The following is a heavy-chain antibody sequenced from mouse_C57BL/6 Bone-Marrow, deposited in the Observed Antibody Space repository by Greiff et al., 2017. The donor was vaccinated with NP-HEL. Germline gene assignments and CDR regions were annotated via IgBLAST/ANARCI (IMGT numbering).Heavy chain of an antibody. CDR1: GYTFTSYW. V-gene: IGHV1-61*01. CDR3: ARRRAEITTVVECYAMDY. Sequence: QVQLQQPGAELVRPGSSVKLSCKASGYTFTSYWMDWVKQRPGQGLEWIGNIYPSDSDTHYNQKFKDKAALTVDNSSSTAYMQLSSLTSEDSAVYYCARRRAEITTVVECYAMDYWGQGTSVTVSS. J-gene: IGHJ4*01. D-gene: IGHD1-1*01. CDR2: IYPSDSDT.